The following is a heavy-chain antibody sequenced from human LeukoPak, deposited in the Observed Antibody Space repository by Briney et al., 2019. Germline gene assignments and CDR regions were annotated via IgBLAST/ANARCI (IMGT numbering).Heavy chain of an antibody. Sequence: SETLSPTCAVSGGSISSSNWWSWVRQPPGKGLEWIGEIYHSGSTNYNPSLKSRVTIPVDKSKNQFSLKLSSVTAADTAVYYCARESWYSSTSDAFDIWGQGTMVTVSS. V-gene: IGHV4-4*02. CDR1: GGSISSSNW. J-gene: IGHJ3*02. CDR2: IYHSGST. D-gene: IGHD6-13*01. CDR3: ARESWYSSTSDAFDI.